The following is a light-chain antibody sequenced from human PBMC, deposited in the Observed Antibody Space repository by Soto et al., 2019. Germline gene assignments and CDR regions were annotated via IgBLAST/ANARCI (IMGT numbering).Light chain of an antibody. CDR2: WAS. Sequence: DIVMTQSPDSLAVSLGERATINCKSSQSVLYSSDNKNYLAWYQQKPGQPPKLRIYWASTRDSGVPDRFSGSGSGADFTLTISSLQAEDGAVYYCQQYYSTLTFGGGTKVEIK. CDR1: QSVLYSSDNKNY. J-gene: IGKJ4*01. V-gene: IGKV4-1*01. CDR3: QQYYSTLT.